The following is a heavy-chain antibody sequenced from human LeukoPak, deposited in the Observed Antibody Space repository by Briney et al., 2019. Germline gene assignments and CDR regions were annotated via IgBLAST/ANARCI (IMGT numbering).Heavy chain of an antibody. J-gene: IGHJ4*02. CDR2: ISSSSSYI. V-gene: IGHV3-21*01. D-gene: IGHD5-24*01. CDR1: GFTFSSYS. CDR3: ARESRTTISPKLDY. Sequence: GGSLRLSCAASGFTFSSYSMNWVRQAPGKGLEWVSSISSSSSYIYYADSVKGRFTISRDNAKNSLYLQMNRLRAEDTAVYYCARESRTTISPKLDYWGQGTLVTVSS.